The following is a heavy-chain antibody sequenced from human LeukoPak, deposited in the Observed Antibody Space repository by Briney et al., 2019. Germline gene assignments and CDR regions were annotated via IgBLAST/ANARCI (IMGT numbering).Heavy chain of an antibody. CDR1: GFTFSSYS. D-gene: IGHD5-24*01. V-gene: IGHV3-53*01. Sequence: PGGSLRLSCAASGFTFSSYSMNWVRQAPGKGLEWVSVIYSGGSTYYADSVKGRFTISRDNSKNTLYLQMNSLRAEDTAVYYCARSGRDGYKDIWGQGTMVTVSS. CDR3: ARSGRDGYKDI. CDR2: IYSGGST. J-gene: IGHJ3*02.